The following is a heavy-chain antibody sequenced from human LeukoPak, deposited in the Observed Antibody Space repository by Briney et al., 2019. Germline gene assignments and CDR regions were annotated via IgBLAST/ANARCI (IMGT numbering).Heavy chain of an antibody. CDR3: ARRPKQPGFWSGYVDY. CDR1: GGSIRSSSHN. CDR2: IFYSGRT. J-gene: IGHJ4*02. V-gene: IGHV4-39*01. D-gene: IGHD3-3*01. Sequence: PSETLSLTCTVSGGSIRSSSHNWDWIRQPPGKGLEYIGSIFYSGRTYYNPSLTSRVTISVDTSKNQFSLKLSSVTAADTAVYYCARRPKQPGFWSGYVDYWGQGILVTVS.